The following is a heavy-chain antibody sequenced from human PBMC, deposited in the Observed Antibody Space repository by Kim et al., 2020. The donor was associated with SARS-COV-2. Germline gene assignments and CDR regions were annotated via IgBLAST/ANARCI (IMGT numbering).Heavy chain of an antibody. CDR3: AGWSYYGRDV. Sequence: GGSLRLSCAASGFTFDDYAMEWVRQAPGKGLEWVAGITWNSGSIGYADSVKGRFAISRDNAKNSLYLQMNSLRTDDTALYYCAGWSYYGRDVWGQGTAVPVSS. V-gene: IGHV3-9*01. J-gene: IGHJ6*02. D-gene: IGHD6-19*01. CDR1: GFTFDDYA. CDR2: ITWNSGSI.